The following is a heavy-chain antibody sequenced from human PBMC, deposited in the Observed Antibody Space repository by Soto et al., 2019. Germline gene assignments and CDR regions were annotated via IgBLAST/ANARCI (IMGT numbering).Heavy chain of an antibody. D-gene: IGHD1-7*01. CDR1: GDSISSGGYY. CDR3: ARVKGGTTRRAFDS. CDR2: IYDNGGA. V-gene: IGHV4-31*03. Sequence: QVQLQESGPGLVKPSQTLSLTCTVSGDSISSGGYYWSWIRQHPGKGLEWIGYIYDNGGAYYSPSLKGRVVISVDRSENQFSLRLSSVTAADTAVYYCARVKGGTTRRAFDSWGQGTLVXVSS. J-gene: IGHJ4*02.